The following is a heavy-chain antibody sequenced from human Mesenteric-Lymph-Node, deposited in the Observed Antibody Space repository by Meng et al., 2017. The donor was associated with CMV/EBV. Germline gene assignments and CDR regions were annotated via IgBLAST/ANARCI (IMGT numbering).Heavy chain of an antibody. Sequence: SVNVSCKASGGTFSSYSISWVRQAPGHGLEWMGVIIPIIGTANYAQKFQGRVTITTDESTSTAYMELSSLRSEDTAVYYCAREHIVVVPAAINVRGWFDVWGQGTLVTVSS. D-gene: IGHD2-2*02. CDR2: IIPIIGTA. CDR1: GGTFSSYS. V-gene: IGHV1-69*05. J-gene: IGHJ5*02. CDR3: AREHIVVVPAAINVRGWFDV.